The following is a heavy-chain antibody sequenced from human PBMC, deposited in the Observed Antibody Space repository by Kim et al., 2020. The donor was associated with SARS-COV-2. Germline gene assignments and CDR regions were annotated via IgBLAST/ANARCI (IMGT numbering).Heavy chain of an antibody. CDR3: AKDGYCSSTSCPWKNYYYGMDV. CDR1: GFTFSSYA. CDR2: ISGSGGST. D-gene: IGHD2-2*03. V-gene: IGHV3-23*01. Sequence: GGSLRLSCAASGFTFSSYAMSWVRQAPGKGLEWVSAISGSGGSTYYADSVKGRFTISRDNSKNTLYLQMNSLRAEDTAVYYCAKDGYCSSTSCPWKNYYYGMDVWGQGTTVTVSS. J-gene: IGHJ6*02.